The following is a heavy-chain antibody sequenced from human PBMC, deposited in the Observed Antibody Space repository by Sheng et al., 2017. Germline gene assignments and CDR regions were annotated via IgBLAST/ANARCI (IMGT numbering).Heavy chain of an antibody. Sequence: QIQLVQSGAEVKEPGSSVKVSCKASGGSFSNYIITWVRQAPGQGLEWMGGIFPIFGSANYAQKFQGRVTITADESTSTAYIELSSLRSEDTAVYYCARDAAAALDLWGQGTLVTVSS. V-gene: IGHV1-69*13. CDR3: ARDAAAALDL. CDR2: IFPIFGSA. J-gene: IGHJ5*02. D-gene: IGHD6-13*01. CDR1: GGSFSNYI.